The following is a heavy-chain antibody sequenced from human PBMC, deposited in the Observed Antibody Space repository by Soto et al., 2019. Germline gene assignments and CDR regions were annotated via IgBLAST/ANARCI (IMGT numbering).Heavy chain of an antibody. J-gene: IGHJ4*02. CDR1: GFSLRTTGVG. CDR2: IYWNDDK. V-gene: IGHV2-5*01. Sequence: QITLKESGPTLVEPTQTLTLTCTYSGFSLRTTGVGVGWIRQPPGKALEWLGIIYWNDDKRYRPSLKNRFTLTSDISKSQVGLTMTNMDPVDTATYYCAHTWGLPFDYWGQGTLVIVYS. D-gene: IGHD3-16*01. CDR3: AHTWGLPFDY.